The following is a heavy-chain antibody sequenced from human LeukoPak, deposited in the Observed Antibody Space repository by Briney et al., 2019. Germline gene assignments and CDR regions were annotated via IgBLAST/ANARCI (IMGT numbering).Heavy chain of an antibody. CDR2: IYTSGST. Sequence: SQTLSLTCTVSGGSISSGSYYWSWIRQPAGKGLEWIGRIYTSGSTNYNPSLKSRVTISVDTSKNQFSLKLSSVTAADTAVYYCARVGGGTAVASIGFDYWGQGTLVTVSS. J-gene: IGHJ4*02. V-gene: IGHV4-61*02. D-gene: IGHD6-19*01. CDR3: ARVGGGTAVASIGFDY. CDR1: GGSISSGSYY.